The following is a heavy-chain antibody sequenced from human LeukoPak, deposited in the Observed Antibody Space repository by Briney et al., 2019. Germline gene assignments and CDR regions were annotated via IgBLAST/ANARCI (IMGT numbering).Heavy chain of an antibody. Sequence: PSETLSLTCTVSGGSITDYHWSWIRQPPGKGLEYIGYIYNRGSTFYNPSLRSRVTISGDTSKKQFSLKLSSVTAADTAVYYCVTYYYGSSAPKRNYWGQGILVTVSS. J-gene: IGHJ4*02. CDR3: VTYYYGSSAPKRNY. CDR2: IYNRGST. V-gene: IGHV4-59*04. D-gene: IGHD3-22*01. CDR1: GGSITDYH.